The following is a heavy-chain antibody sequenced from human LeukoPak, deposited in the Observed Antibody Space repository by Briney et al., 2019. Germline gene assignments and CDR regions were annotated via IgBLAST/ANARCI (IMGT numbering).Heavy chain of an antibody. CDR2: ISAYNGNT. D-gene: IGHD3-22*01. J-gene: IGHJ4*02. Sequence: ASMKVSCKASGYTFTGYYMHWVRQAPGQGLEWMGWISAYNGNTNYAQKLQGRVTMTTDTSTSTAYMELRSLRSDDTAVYYCARGVWEGYYYDSSGYYHSDYWGQGTLVTVSS. CDR1: GYTFTGYY. V-gene: IGHV1-18*04. CDR3: ARGVWEGYYYDSSGYYHSDY.